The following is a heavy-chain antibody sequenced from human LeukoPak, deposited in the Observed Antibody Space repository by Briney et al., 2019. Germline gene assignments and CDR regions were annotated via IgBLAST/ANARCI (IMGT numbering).Heavy chain of an antibody. Sequence: SETLSLTCTVSGGSISSYYWSWIRQPPGKGLEWIGYIYYSGSTNYNPSLKSRVTISVDTSKNQFSLKLSSVTAADTAVYYCASGIRGVIHIWGQGTMVTVSS. J-gene: IGHJ3*02. V-gene: IGHV4-59*12. CDR2: IYYSGST. D-gene: IGHD3-10*01. CDR1: GGSISSYY. CDR3: ASGIRGVIHI.